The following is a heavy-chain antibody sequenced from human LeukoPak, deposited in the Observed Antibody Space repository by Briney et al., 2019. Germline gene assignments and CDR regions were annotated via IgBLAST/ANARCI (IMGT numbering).Heavy chain of an antibody. D-gene: IGHD6-13*01. CDR3: AKDLSGYSSSWFDY. CDR2: IRYDGSNK. V-gene: IGHV3-30*02. J-gene: IGHJ4*02. Sequence: GGSLRLSCEASGFTFSSYGMHWVRQAPGKGLEWVAFIRYDGSNKYDADSVKGRFTISRDNSKNTLYLQMNSLRAEDTAVYYCAKDLSGYSSSWFDYWGQGTLVTVSS. CDR1: GFTFSSYG.